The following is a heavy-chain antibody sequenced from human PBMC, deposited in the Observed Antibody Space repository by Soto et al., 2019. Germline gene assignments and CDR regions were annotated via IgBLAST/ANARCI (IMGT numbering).Heavy chain of an antibody. Sequence: GGSLRLSCAASGFTFSGSAMHWVRQASGKGLEWVGRIRSKANSYATAYAASVKGRFTISRDDSKNTAYLQMNSLKTEDTAVYYCAYSSGRYGAFDYWGQGTLVTVSS. J-gene: IGHJ4*02. CDR2: IRSKANSYAT. CDR3: AYSSGRYGAFDY. CDR1: GFTFSGSA. D-gene: IGHD3-22*01. V-gene: IGHV3-73*01.